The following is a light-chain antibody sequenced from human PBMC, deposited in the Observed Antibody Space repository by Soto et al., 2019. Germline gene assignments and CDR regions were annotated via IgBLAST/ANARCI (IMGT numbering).Light chain of an antibody. J-gene: IGKJ4*01. Sequence: EIVLTQSPLSLPVTPGEPASISCRSSRNLLHSNRYYYLDWYLQKPGQSPQLLIYLGSNRASGVPDRFSGSGSGTDFTLTISRVEAEDVGVYFCAQGLATPFTFGGGTKVDIK. CDR2: LGS. CDR3: AQGLATPFT. CDR1: RNLLHSNRYYY. V-gene: IGKV2-28*01.